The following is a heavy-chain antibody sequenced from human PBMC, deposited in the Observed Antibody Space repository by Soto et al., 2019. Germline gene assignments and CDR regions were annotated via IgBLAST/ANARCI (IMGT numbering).Heavy chain of an antibody. Sequence: QVQLVQSGAEVKKPGSSVKVSCKASGGTFSSYAISWVRQAPGQGLEWMGGIIPIFGTANYAQKFQGRVTITTDESTRTAYMELSSLRSEDTAVYYCARASSVVRSITIFAGETWGQGTQVTVSS. CDR3: ARASSVVRSITIFAGET. CDR1: GGTFSSYA. CDR2: IIPIFGTA. V-gene: IGHV1-69*05. J-gene: IGHJ5*02. D-gene: IGHD3-9*01.